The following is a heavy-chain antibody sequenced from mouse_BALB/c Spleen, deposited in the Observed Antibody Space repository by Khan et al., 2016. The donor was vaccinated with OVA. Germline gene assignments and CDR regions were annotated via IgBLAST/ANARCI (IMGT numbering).Heavy chain of an antibody. CDR2: IFTYTGQP. Sequence: QIQLVQSGPELKKPGETVKISCKVSGYTFTNYGVSWVKQAPGKDLKWMGWIFTYTGQPTYGDDFKGRFAFSLETSASTAFLQINSLKNEDMATYFCARRAYYDAMDYWGQGTSVTVSS. D-gene: IGHD2-10*01. V-gene: IGHV9-1*02. CDR3: ARRAYYDAMDY. J-gene: IGHJ4*01. CDR1: GYTFTNYG.